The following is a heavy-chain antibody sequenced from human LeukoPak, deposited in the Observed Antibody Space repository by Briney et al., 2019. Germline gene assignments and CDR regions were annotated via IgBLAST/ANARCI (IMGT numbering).Heavy chain of an antibody. CDR2: IIPILGIA. V-gene: IGHV1-69*02. D-gene: IGHD5-24*01. CDR3: ARSEEMATIDY. Sequence: SVKVSCKASGGTFSSYTISWVRQAPGQGHEWMGRIIPILGIANYAQKFRGRVTITADKSTSTAYMELSSLRSEDTAVYYCARSEEMATIDYWGQGTLVTVSS. CDR1: GGTFSSYT. J-gene: IGHJ4*02.